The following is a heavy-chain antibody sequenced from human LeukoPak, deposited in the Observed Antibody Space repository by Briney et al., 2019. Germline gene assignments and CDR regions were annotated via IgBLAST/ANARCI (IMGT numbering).Heavy chain of an antibody. CDR3: AKDRGTTVVKALDY. J-gene: IGHJ4*02. V-gene: IGHV3-30*02. Sequence: GGSLRLSCAASGFTFSSYGMHWVRQAPGKGLEWVAFIRYDGSNKYYADSGKDRFTISRDNSKNTLYLQMNSMRAEDTAVYYCAKDRGTTVVKALDYWGQGTLVTVSS. CDR1: GFTFSSYG. CDR2: IRYDGSNK. D-gene: IGHD4-23*01.